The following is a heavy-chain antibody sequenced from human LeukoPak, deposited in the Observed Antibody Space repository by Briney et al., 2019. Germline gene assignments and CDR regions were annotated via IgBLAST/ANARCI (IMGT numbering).Heavy chain of an antibody. CDR2: TTPAGAGT. V-gene: IGHV3-23*01. J-gene: IGHJ4*02. Sequence: AGSLSLSCAASGFDFSHCPMSLVRLAPGMALEGVSATTPAGAGTYYADSVKGRFTISRDNAKNTLYLHMNSLRAEDTAVYYCAKEDLSSSRYYFENWGQGALGNVSS. CDR1: GFDFSHCP. D-gene: IGHD6-6*01. CDR3: AKEDLSSSRYYFEN.